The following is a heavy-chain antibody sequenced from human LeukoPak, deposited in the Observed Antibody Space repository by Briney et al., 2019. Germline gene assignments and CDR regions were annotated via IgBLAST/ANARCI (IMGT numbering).Heavy chain of an antibody. V-gene: IGHV3-23*01. Sequence: AGGSLRLSCAASGFPFSNHAMSWVRQPPGKGLEWVSAISNGNTYYADSVRGRFTISRDDSKNMVYLQMYSLGVEDTARYYCVREAGYCATVCLKTNYFVPWGQGTLVTVSS. CDR3: VREAGYCATVCLKTNYFVP. CDR1: GFPFSNHA. CDR2: ISNGNT. D-gene: IGHD2-8*01. J-gene: IGHJ5*02.